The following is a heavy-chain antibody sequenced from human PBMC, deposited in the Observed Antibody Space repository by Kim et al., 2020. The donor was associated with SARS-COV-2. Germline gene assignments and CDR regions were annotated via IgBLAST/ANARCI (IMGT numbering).Heavy chain of an antibody. CDR2: ISGSGGST. V-gene: IGHV3-23*01. Sequence: GGSLRLSCAASGFTFSSYAMSWVRQAPGKGLEWVSAISGSGGSTYYADSVKGRFTISRDNSKNTLYLQMNSLRAEDTAVYYCAKSAIVVVVAATSYVDYWGQGTLVTVSS. CDR1: GFTFSSYA. J-gene: IGHJ4*02. CDR3: AKSAIVVVVAATSYVDY. D-gene: IGHD2-15*01.